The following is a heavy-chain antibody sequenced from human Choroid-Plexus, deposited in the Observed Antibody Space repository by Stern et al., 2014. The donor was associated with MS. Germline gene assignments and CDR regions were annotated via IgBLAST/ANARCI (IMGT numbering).Heavy chain of an antibody. Sequence: MQLVESGGGVVQPGRPLRLSCVASGFTFGSCAMHWVRQAPGKWLEWVAGVSYDGSNKYYADSVKGRFTISRDNSQNTLYMQMSSLRPEDTAVYYCAKDRQYLTYFFDHWGQGSLVTVSS. V-gene: IGHV3-30*18. CDR3: AKDRQYLTYFFDH. D-gene: IGHD2/OR15-2a*01. CDR2: VSYDGSNK. J-gene: IGHJ5*02. CDR1: GFTFGSCA.